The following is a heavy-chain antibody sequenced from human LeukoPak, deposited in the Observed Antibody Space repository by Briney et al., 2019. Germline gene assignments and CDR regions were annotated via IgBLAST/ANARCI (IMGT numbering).Heavy chain of an antibody. CDR3: ARDRGSYYAQGWFDP. CDR2: IYYSGST. J-gene: IGHJ5*02. CDR1: GGSINSGDYY. V-gene: IGHV4-30-4*01. Sequence: SQTLSLTCTVSGGSINSGDYYWSWIRQPPGKGLEWIGYIYYSGSTNYNPSLKSRVTISVDTSKNQFSLKLSSVTAADTAVYYCARDRGSYYAQGWFDPWGQGTLVTVSS. D-gene: IGHD1-26*01.